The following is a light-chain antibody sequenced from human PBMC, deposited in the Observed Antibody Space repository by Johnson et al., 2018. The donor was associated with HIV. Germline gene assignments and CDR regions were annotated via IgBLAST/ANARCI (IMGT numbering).Light chain of an antibody. V-gene: IGLV1-51*02. CDR2: ENN. J-gene: IGLJ1*01. Sequence: QSVLTQPPSVSAAPGQKVTISCSGSNSNIGNNYVSWYQQLPGTAPKLLIYENNKRPSGTPDRFSGSKSGKSATLAITGLQPGDEADYYCGTWDSSLSVYVFATGTKVTVL. CDR1: NSNIGNNY. CDR3: GTWDSSLSVYV.